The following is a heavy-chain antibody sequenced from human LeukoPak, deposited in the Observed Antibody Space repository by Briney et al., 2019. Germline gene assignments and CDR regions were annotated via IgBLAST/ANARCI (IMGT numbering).Heavy chain of an antibody. CDR2: IKQDGSGK. CDR1: GFTFSSYW. D-gene: IGHD2-2*01. V-gene: IGHV3-7*01. CDR3: ARGNACDY. Sequence: AGGSLRLSCAASGFTFSSYWMTWVRQAPGKGLEWVANIKQDGSGKYYVDSVRGRFTISRDNAKNSLHLQMNSLRAEDTAVYYCARGNACDYWGQGTLVTVSS. J-gene: IGHJ4*02.